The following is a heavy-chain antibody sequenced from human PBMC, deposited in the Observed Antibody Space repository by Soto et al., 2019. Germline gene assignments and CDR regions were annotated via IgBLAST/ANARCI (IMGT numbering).Heavy chain of an antibody. CDR3: ASTVCSSTSCSHYYGMDV. J-gene: IGHJ6*02. V-gene: IGHV1-69*13. CDR1: GGTFSSCA. D-gene: IGHD2-2*01. CDR2: IIPIFGTA. Sequence: SVKVSCKASGGTFSSCAISWVRQAPGQGLEWMGGIIPIFGTANYAQKFRGRVTITADESTSTAYMELSSLRSEDTAVYYCASTVCSSTSCSHYYGMDVWGQGTTVTVSS.